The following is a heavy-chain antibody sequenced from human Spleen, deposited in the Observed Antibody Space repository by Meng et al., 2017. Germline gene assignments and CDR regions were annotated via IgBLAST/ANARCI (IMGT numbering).Heavy chain of an antibody. CDR1: GGSISSYY. Sequence: SETLSLTCAVSGGSISSYYWSWIRQPPGKGLEWIGYIYYSGSTNYNPSLKSRVIISVDTSKNQFSLKLSSETAADTAVYYCASLGLRDLAPFDYWGQGTLVTVSS. D-gene: IGHD4-17*01. J-gene: IGHJ4*02. V-gene: IGHV4-59*01. CDR2: IYYSGST. CDR3: ASLGLRDLAPFDY.